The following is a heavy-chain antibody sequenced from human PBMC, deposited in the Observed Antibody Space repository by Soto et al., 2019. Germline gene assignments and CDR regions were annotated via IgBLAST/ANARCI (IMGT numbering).Heavy chain of an antibody. CDR3: AKGLLRFLEWPGGAFDI. Sequence: QVQLVESGGGGVQPGRSLRLSCAASGFTFSSYGMHWVRQAPGKGLEWVAVISYDGSNKYYADSVKGRFTISRDNSKNTLYLQMNSLRAEDTAVYYCAKGLLRFLEWPGGAFDIWGQGTMVTVSS. V-gene: IGHV3-30*18. CDR1: GFTFSSYG. J-gene: IGHJ3*02. D-gene: IGHD3-3*01. CDR2: ISYDGSNK.